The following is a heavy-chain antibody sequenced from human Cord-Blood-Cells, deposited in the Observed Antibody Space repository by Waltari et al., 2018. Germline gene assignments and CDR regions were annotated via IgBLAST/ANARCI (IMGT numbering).Heavy chain of an antibody. CDR2: INHSGST. Sequence: VQLQQWGAGLLKPSEPLSITCAGYGGPFSGYYWSWIRQPPGKGLEWIGEINHSGSTNYNPSLKSRVTISVDTSKNQFSLKLSSVTAADTAVYYCARLPPNDIWGQGTMVAVSS. J-gene: IGHJ3*02. D-gene: IGHD5-18*01. CDR3: ARLPPNDI. CDR1: GGPFSGYY. V-gene: IGHV4-34*01.